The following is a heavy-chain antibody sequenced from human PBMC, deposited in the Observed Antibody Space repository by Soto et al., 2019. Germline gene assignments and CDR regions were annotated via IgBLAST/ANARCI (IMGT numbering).Heavy chain of an antibody. CDR2: ISWNSGSI. Sequence: GGSLRLSCAASGFTFDDYAMHWVRQAPGKGLEWVSGISWNSGSIGYADSVKGRFTISRDNAKNSLYLQMNSLRAEDTALYYCAKDTYYDFWSGSVLFDYWGQGTLVTVSS. CDR3: AKDTYYDFWSGSVLFDY. J-gene: IGHJ4*02. V-gene: IGHV3-9*01. D-gene: IGHD3-3*01. CDR1: GFTFDDYA.